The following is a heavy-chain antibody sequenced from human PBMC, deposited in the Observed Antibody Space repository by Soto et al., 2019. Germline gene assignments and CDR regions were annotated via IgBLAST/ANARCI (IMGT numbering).Heavy chain of an antibody. V-gene: IGHV1-8*01. Sequence: QVQLVQSGAEVKKPGASVKVSCKASGDTFTNFDLNWVRQATGQGLEWMGWMRANSGDTGHAQKFQGRVSMTRSTSISTAYMELSSLRAEDTAVYYGARYIYGQGFKAWGQGTLVIVSS. CDR3: ARYIYGQGFKA. CDR1: GDTFTNFD. J-gene: IGHJ5*02. CDR2: MRANSGDT. D-gene: IGHD5-18*01.